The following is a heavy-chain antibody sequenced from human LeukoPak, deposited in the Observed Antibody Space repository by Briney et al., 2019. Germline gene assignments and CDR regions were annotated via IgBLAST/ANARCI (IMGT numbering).Heavy chain of an antibody. D-gene: IGHD7-27*01. CDR3: ARDGSKLGTAFDI. CDR1: GFTFSSYS. Sequence: GGSLRLSCAASGFTFSSYSMNWVRQAPGKGLEWVSYISSSSSTIYYADSVKGRFTISRDNAKNSLYLQTNSLRDEDTAVYYCARDGSKLGTAFDIWGQGTMVTVSS. CDR2: ISSSSSTI. J-gene: IGHJ3*02. V-gene: IGHV3-48*02.